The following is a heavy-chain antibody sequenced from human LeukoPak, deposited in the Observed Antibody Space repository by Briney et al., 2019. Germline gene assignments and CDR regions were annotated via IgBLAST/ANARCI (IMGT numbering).Heavy chain of an antibody. Sequence: LTCAVYGGSFSGYYWSWIRQPPGKGLEWISYISSGSTTIYYADSVKGRFTISRDYAKKSLYLQMNSLRAEDTAVYYCASHTGAAAAFRPFDIWGQGTMVTVSS. CDR1: GGSFSGYY. CDR3: ASHTGAAAAFRPFDI. J-gene: IGHJ3*02. V-gene: IGHV3-11*04. D-gene: IGHD2-2*01. CDR2: ISSGSTTI.